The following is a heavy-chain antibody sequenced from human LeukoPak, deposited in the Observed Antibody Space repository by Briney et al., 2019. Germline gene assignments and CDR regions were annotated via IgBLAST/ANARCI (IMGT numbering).Heavy chain of an antibody. CDR3: ARDMAEKNVYFGWGGH. Sequence: ASVKVSCKASGYTFSDYGINWVRQAPGQGLEWMGWISSVAGNTNYAQKYQGRLTVTTDTSTSTAYMELRSLKSDDTAVYFCARDMAEKNVYFGWGGHWGPGTPVTVSS. CDR2: ISSVAGNT. CDR1: GYTFSDYG. J-gene: IGHJ4*02. V-gene: IGHV1-18*01. D-gene: IGHD3-10*01.